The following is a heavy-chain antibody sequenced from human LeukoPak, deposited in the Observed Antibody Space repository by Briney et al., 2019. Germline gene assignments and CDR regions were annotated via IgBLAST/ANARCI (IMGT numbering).Heavy chain of an antibody. J-gene: IGHJ4*02. D-gene: IGHD6-13*01. CDR2: IIPILGIA. CDR3: ARGIAVAGKRRDPTDY. Sequence: GASVKVSFKASGGTFSSYAISWVRQAPGQGLEWMGRIIPILGIANYAQRFQGRVTITADKSTSTAYMELSSLRSEDTAVYYCARGIAVAGKRRDPTDYWGQGTLVTVSS. CDR1: GGTFSSYA. V-gene: IGHV1-69*04.